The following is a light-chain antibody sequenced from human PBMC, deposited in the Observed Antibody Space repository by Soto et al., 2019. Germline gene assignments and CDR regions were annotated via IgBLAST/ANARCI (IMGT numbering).Light chain of an antibody. Sequence: QSVLTQPPSVSEAPRQRVTISCSGSSSNIGDNPVNWYQHLPGKAPKLLIYYDDLKPSGVSDRFSGSKSGISASLAISGLQSEDEADYYCAAWDDSLNGVIFGGGTKLTVL. CDR1: SSNIGDNP. CDR3: AAWDDSLNGVI. CDR2: YDD. V-gene: IGLV1-36*01. J-gene: IGLJ2*01.